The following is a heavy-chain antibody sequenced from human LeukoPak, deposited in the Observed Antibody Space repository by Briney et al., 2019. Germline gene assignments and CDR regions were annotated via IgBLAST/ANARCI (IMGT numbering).Heavy chain of an antibody. D-gene: IGHD3-10*01. CDR2: ISSSSSTI. CDR1: GFTFSSYS. CDR3: ARDLYGSGSYYSGLIGY. Sequence: PGGSLRLSCAASGFTFSSYSMNWVRQAPGKGLEWVSYISSSSSTIYYVDSVKGRFTISRDNAKNSLYLQMNSLRAEDRAVYYFARDLYGSGSYYSGLIGYWGQGTLVTVSS. V-gene: IGHV3-48*01. J-gene: IGHJ4*02.